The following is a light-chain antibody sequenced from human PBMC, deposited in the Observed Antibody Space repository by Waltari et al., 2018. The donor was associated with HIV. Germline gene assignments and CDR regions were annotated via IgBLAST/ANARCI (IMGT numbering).Light chain of an antibody. J-gene: IGLJ2*01. CDR1: SSNIGAGYD. Sequence: VSGAPGQRVTISCTGSSSNIGAGYDVHWYQQLPGTAPKLLIYGNSNRPSGVPDRFSGSKSGTSASLAITGLQAEDEADYYCQSYDSSLSGYVVFGGGTKLTVL. CDR3: QSYDSSLSGYVV. CDR2: GNS. V-gene: IGLV1-40*01.